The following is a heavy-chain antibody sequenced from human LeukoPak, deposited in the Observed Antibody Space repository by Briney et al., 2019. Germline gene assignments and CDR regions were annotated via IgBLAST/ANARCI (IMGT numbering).Heavy chain of an antibody. CDR3: ASSGTTQLFDY. CDR1: GGSVSGGSYY. J-gene: IGHJ4*02. Sequence: SETLSLTCTVSGGSVSGGSYYWSWIRQPPGKGLEWIGYIYYSGSTNYNPSLKSRVTISVDTSKNQFSLKLSSVTAADTAVYYCASSGTTQLFDYWGQGTLVTVSS. CDR2: IYYSGST. V-gene: IGHV4-61*01. D-gene: IGHD1-1*01.